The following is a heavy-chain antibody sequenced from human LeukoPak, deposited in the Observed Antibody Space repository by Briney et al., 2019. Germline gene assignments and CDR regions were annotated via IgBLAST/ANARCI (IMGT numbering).Heavy chain of an antibody. Sequence: PSETLSLTCAVYGGSFSGYYWSWIRQPPGKGLEWIGEINHSGSTNYNPSLKSRVTISVDTSKNQFSLKLGSVTAADTAVYYCARGRIRTPFYFDYWGQGTLVTVSS. CDR2: INHSGST. CDR3: ARGRIRTPFYFDY. V-gene: IGHV4-34*01. CDR1: GGSFSGYY. D-gene: IGHD2-2*01. J-gene: IGHJ4*02.